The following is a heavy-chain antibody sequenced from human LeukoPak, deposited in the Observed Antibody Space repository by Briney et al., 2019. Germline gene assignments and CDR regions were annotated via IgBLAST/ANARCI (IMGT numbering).Heavy chain of an antibody. CDR2: IFRSGGDT. CDR1: GFSFSNYA. Sequence: GGSLRLSCAASGFSFSNYAMTWVRQAPGKGLEWVSAIFRSGGDTYYADSMKGRFTTSRDNSKNTLYLQMNSLRVGDTAIYYCAKSFTGDNYSYGVDVWGQGTTVTVSS. V-gene: IGHV3-23*01. CDR3: AKSFTGDNYSYGVDV. J-gene: IGHJ6*02. D-gene: IGHD3-10*01.